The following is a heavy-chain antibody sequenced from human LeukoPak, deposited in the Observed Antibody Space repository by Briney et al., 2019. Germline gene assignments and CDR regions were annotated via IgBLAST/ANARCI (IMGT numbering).Heavy chain of an antibody. CDR1: GLTVSSNY. D-gene: IGHD5-24*01. CDR3: ARTALSGDGYKVGYFDY. Sequence: GGSLRLSCAASGLTVSSNYMSWVRQAPGKGLEWVSLIYSGGSTYYAESAKGRFTISRDNSKNTLYLQMSSLSAEDTAIYYCARTALSGDGYKVGYFDYWGQGTLVTVSS. V-gene: IGHV3-53*01. J-gene: IGHJ4*02. CDR2: IYSGGST.